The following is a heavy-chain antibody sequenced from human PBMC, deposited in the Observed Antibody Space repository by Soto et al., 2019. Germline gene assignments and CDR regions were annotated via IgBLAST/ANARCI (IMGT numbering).Heavy chain of an antibody. CDR2: IIPILGIA. D-gene: IGHD3-22*01. CDR1: GGTFSSYT. V-gene: IGHV1-69*02. J-gene: IGHJ4*02. Sequence: SVKVSCKASGGTFSSYTISWVRQAPGQGLEWMGRIIPILGIANYAQKFQGRVTITADKSTSTAYMELSSLRSEDTAVYYCARARYYYDSSGYYPLDYWGQGTLVTVSS. CDR3: ARARYYYDSSGYYPLDY.